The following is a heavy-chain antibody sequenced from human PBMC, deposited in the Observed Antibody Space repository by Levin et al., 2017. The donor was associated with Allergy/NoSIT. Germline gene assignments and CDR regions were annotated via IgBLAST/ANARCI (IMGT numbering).Heavy chain of an antibody. CDR1: GFTFSSYA. Sequence: GESLKISCAASGFTFSSYAMSWVRQAPGKGLEWVSAISGSGGSTYYADSVKGRFTISRDNSKNTLYLQMNSLRAEDTAVYYCAKGSERGYDFWSGNYWGQGTLVTVSS. CDR3: AKGSERGYDFWSGNY. V-gene: IGHV3-23*01. D-gene: IGHD3-3*01. CDR2: ISGSGGST. J-gene: IGHJ4*02.